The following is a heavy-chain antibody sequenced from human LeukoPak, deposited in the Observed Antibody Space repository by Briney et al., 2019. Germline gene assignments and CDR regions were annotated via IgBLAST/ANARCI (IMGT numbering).Heavy chain of an antibody. CDR2: INPSGGST. Sequence: ASVKVSCKASGYTFTSYGISWVRQAPGQGLEWMGIINPSGGSTSYAQKFQGRVTMTRDTSTSTVYMELSSLRSEDTAVYYCARIAARREYYFDYWGQGTLVTVSS. CDR1: GYTFTSYG. V-gene: IGHV1-46*03. D-gene: IGHD6-6*01. CDR3: ARIAARREYYFDY. J-gene: IGHJ4*02.